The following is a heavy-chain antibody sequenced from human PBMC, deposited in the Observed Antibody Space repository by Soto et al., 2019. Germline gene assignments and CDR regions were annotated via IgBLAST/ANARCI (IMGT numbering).Heavy chain of an antibody. V-gene: IGHV3-15*01. Sequence: GGSLRLSCAASGFTFSNAWMSWVRQAPGKGLEWVGRIKSKTDGGTTDYAAPVKGRFTISRDDSKNTLYLQMNSLKTEDTAVYYCTTRRGYSYGYGYYYYYSMDVWGQGTTVTVSS. CDR1: GFTFSNAW. J-gene: IGHJ6*02. CDR2: IKSKTDGGTT. D-gene: IGHD5-18*01. CDR3: TTRRGYSYGYGYYYYYSMDV.